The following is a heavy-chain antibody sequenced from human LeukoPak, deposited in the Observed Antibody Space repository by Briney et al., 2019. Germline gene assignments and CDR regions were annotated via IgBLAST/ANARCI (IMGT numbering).Heavy chain of an antibody. V-gene: IGHV4-61*02. D-gene: IGHD3-22*01. CDR3: ARVTTGGYYNC. Sequence: SQTLSLTCSVSGDSISSGNYYWAWIRQPAGKGLEWIGRIYSTGSTNYNPSLKSRVTISVDASKNQFSLRLSSVTAADTAVYYCARVTTGGYYNCWGQGTLVTVS. CDR2: IYSTGST. J-gene: IGHJ4*02. CDR1: GDSISSGNYY.